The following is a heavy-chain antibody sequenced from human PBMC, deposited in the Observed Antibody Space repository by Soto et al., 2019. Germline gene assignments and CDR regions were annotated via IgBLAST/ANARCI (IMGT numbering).Heavy chain of an antibody. CDR2: IDYEGTTT. V-gene: IGHV3-74*01. D-gene: IGHD6-13*01. Sequence: GGSLRLSCVASGFAFDSYWMHWVRQVPGESPVWVSRIDYEGTTTTYADSVKGRFTISRDNAKNTLYLQMNNLRAEDTAVYYCTRGPRPSSAGTGAYWGQGPLVPVSS. CDR1: GFAFDSYW. J-gene: IGHJ4*02. CDR3: TRGPRPSSAGTGAY.